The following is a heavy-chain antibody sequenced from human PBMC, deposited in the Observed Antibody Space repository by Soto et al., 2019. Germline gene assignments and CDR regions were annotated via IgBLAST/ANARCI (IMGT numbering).Heavy chain of an antibody. CDR1: GYTFTSYG. CDR3: ARDHPHSYGVYYFDE. D-gene: IGHD5-18*01. Sequence: ASVKVSCKASGYTFTSYGISWVRQAPGQGLEWMGWISAYNGNTSYAQKLQGRVTMTTDTSTSTAYMELRSLRSDDTAVYYCARDHPHSYGVYYFDEWGQGTQVTVSS. V-gene: IGHV1-18*01. CDR2: ISAYNGNT. J-gene: IGHJ4*02.